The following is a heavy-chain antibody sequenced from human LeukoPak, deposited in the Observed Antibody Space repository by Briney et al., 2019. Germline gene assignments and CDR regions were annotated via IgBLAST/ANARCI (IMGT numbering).Heavy chain of an antibody. Sequence: GASVNVSCKAAAYSFTSHSMSWVRLAPGQGLEWMGWITAYGDNASYSPKFRGRVTMTTDTSTSTAYVELRSLRSDDTAIYYCARVHSNYVDFWGQGTLVSVSS. D-gene: IGHD4-11*01. V-gene: IGHV1-18*01. CDR1: AYSFTSHS. CDR3: ARVHSNYVDF. CDR2: ITAYGDNA. J-gene: IGHJ4*02.